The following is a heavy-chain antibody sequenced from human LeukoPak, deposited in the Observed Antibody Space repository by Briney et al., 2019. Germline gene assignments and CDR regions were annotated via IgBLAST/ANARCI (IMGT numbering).Heavy chain of an antibody. Sequence: SETLSLTCTVSGGSISSYYWSWIRQPPGKGLEWIGYIYYSGSTNYNPSLKSRVTISVDTSKNQFSLKLSSVTAADTAVYYCARERQQLVYHYYYMDVWGKGTTVTISS. CDR2: IYYSGST. V-gene: IGHV4-59*12. CDR3: ARERQQLVYHYYYMDV. D-gene: IGHD6-13*01. CDR1: GGSISSYY. J-gene: IGHJ6*03.